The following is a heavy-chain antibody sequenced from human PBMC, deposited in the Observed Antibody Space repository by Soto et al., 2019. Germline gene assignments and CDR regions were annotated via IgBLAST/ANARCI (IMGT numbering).Heavy chain of an antibody. Sequence: GGSLRLSCAASGFTFSSYGMHWVRQAPGKGLEWVAVIWYDGSNKYYADSVKGRFTISRDNSKNTLYLQMNSLRAEDTAVYYCARGFVRGYYYGSGSPLGGMDVWGQGTTVTVSS. D-gene: IGHD3-10*01. V-gene: IGHV3-33*01. CDR1: GFTFSSYG. CDR2: IWYDGSNK. CDR3: ARGFVRGYYYGSGSPLGGMDV. J-gene: IGHJ6*02.